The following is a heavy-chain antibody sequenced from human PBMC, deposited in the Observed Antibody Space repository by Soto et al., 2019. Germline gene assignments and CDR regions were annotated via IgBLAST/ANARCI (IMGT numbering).Heavy chain of an antibody. CDR2: IGGLGSDT. J-gene: IGHJ5*01. D-gene: IGHD3-16*01. CDR3: AKDAVPYTGKWDWFDS. CDR1: RFTFSDFA. V-gene: IGHV3-23*01. Sequence: DVQLLESGGGLVQPGGSLTLSCAASRFTFSDFAMSWVRQAPGKGLEWVSSIGGLGSDTYYADPVKGRFTISRDNSKNTLYLQMDGLGDEDTALYYCAKDAVPYTGKWDWFDSWGQGTLVIVS.